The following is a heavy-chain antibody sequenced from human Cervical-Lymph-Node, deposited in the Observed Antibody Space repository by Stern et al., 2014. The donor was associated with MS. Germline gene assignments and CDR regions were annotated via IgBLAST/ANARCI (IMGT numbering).Heavy chain of an antibody. J-gene: IGHJ6*02. D-gene: IGHD2-15*01. V-gene: IGHV3-30-3*01. CDR2: ISYDGSNK. CDR3: AREECSGDSCRGMDV. CDR1: GFTFSDYA. Sequence: QVQLVESGGGVVQPGRSLRLSCAASGFTFSDYAMHWVRQAPGKGLEWLAVISYDGSNKKYVDSVKGRFTISRDNSKNTLYVQMNSLRAEDTAVYYCAREECSGDSCRGMDVWGQGATVTVSS.